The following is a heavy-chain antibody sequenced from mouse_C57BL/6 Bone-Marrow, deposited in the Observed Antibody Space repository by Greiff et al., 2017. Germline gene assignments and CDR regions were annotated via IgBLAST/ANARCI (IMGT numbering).Heavy chain of an antibody. CDR1: GYTFTSYT. J-gene: IGHJ3*01. CDR2: INPSSGYT. Sequence: LMESGAELARPGASVKMSCKASGYTFTSYTMHWVKQRPGQGLEWIGYINPSSGYTNYNQKFKDKATLTADKSSSTAYMQLSSLTSEDSAVYYCARVYYGYYGCAYGVQGTLVTVSA. CDR3: ARVYYGYYGCAY. D-gene: IGHD2-1*01. V-gene: IGHV1-4*01.